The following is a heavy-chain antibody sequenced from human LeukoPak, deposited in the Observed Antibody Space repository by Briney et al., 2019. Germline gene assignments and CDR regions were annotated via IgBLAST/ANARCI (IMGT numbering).Heavy chain of an antibody. CDR2: IKEDASEE. CDR1: GFTSSRHW. J-gene: IGHJ4*02. Sequence: GGSLRFSCAVSGFTSSRHWMSWVRQTPEKGLEWVANIKEDASEENYVDSVKGRFTISRDNAKNSLYLQMNSLRAEDTAVYYCAIAAGWELGYWGQGTLVTVSP. CDR3: AIAAGWELGY. V-gene: IGHV3-7*01. D-gene: IGHD6-25*01.